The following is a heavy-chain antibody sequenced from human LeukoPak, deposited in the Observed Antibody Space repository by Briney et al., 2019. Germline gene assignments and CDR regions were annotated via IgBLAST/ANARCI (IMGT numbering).Heavy chain of an antibody. CDR1: GYTFTSYG. J-gene: IGHJ4*02. Sequence: SVKVSCKASGYTFTSYGISWVRQAPGPGLEGMGWISAYNGNTNYAQKLQGRVTMTTDTSTSTAYMELRSLRSDDTAVYYCAGTYYYDSSGYYIFDYWGQGTLVTVSS. CDR2: ISAYNGNT. V-gene: IGHV1-18*01. CDR3: AGTYYYDSSGYYIFDY. D-gene: IGHD3-22*01.